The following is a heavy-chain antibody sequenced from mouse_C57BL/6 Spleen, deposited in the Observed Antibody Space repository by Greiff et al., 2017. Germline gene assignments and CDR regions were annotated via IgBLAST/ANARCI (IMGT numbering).Heavy chain of an antibody. CDR3: ARDYDGYTYYYAMDY. CDR1: GFTFSSYA. J-gene: IGHJ4*01. D-gene: IGHD2-3*01. Sequence: EVKLVESGGGLVKPGGSLKLSCAASGFTFSSYAMSWVRQTPEKRLEWVATISDGGSYTYYPDNVKGRFTISRDNAKNNLYLQMSHLKSEDTAMYYCARDYDGYTYYYAMDYWGQGTSVTVSS. V-gene: IGHV5-4*01. CDR2: ISDGGSYT.